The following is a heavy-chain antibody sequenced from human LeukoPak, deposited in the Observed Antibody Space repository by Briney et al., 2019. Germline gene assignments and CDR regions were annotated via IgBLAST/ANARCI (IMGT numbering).Heavy chain of an antibody. J-gene: IGHJ6*03. CDR3: ARGPNYYYHMDV. V-gene: IGHV1-8*01. CDR1: GYTFTSYD. CDR2: LNPNSGNT. Sequence: ASVNVSCKASGYTFTSYDIKGVRQAAGQGLEWMGWLNPNSGNTVYAQKFQGRVTVTRDTSISTAYMELTGLRSEDTGVYYCARGPNYYYHMDVWGKGTTVTVSS.